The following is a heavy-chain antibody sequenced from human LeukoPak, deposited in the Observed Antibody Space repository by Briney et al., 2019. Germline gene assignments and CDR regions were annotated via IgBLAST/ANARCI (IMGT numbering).Heavy chain of an antibody. D-gene: IGHD1-7*01. V-gene: IGHV1-2*02. CDR3: ARTVVELPLYYYYMDV. CDR1: GYTFTGYY. J-gene: IGHJ6*03. Sequence: GASVKVSCKASGYTFTGYYMHWVRQAPGQGLEWMGWINPNSGGTNYAQKFQGRVTMTRDTSISTAYMELSRLRSDDTAVYYCARTVVELPLYYYYMDVWGKGTTVTVSS. CDR2: INPNSGGT.